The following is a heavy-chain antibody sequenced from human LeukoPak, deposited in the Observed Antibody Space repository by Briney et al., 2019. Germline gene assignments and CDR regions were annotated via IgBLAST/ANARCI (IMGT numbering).Heavy chain of an antibody. D-gene: IGHD3-22*01. CDR1: GFTFSSYA. CDR3: AKDLSVTMIVVVIPNDAFDI. Sequence: GSLRLSCAASGFTFSSYAMSWVRQAPGEGLEWVSAISGSGGSTYYADSVKGRFTISRDNSKNTLYLQMNSLRAEDTAVYYCAKDLSVTMIVVVIPNDAFDIWGQGTMVTVSS. J-gene: IGHJ3*02. CDR2: ISGSGGST. V-gene: IGHV3-23*01.